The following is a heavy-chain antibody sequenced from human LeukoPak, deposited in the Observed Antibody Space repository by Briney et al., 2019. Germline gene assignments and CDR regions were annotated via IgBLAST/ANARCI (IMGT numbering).Heavy chain of an antibody. Sequence: GGSLRLSCAASGFTFSSYGMHGVRQAPGKGLEWVAVIWYDGSNKYYADSVKGRFTISRDNSKNTLYLQMNSPRAEDTAVYYCARDGLLWFGELGERGNFDYWGQGTLVTVSS. CDR3: ARDGLLWFGELGERGNFDY. CDR2: IWYDGSNK. CDR1: GFTFSSYG. J-gene: IGHJ4*02. D-gene: IGHD3-10*01. V-gene: IGHV3-33*01.